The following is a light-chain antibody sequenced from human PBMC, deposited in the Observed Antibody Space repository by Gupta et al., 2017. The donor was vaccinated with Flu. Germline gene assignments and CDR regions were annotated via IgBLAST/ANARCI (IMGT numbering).Light chain of an antibody. V-gene: IGLV1-44*01. J-gene: IGLJ2*01. CDR1: SSNIGSNT. Sequence: QSVLTQPPSASGTPGQRVTISCSGSSSNIGSNTVNWYQQLPGTAPKLLIYSNNHRPSGVPDRFSGSKSGTSASLAISGLQSEDEADYYCAAWDDSLNGAVFGGGTKLTVL. CDR3: AAWDDSLNGAV. CDR2: SNN.